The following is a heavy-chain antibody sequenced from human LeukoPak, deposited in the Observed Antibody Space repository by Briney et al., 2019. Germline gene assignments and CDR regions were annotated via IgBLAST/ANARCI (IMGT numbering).Heavy chain of an antibody. J-gene: IGHJ4*02. Sequence: GGSLRLSCAASGFTFSSYSMNWVRQATGKGLEWVSSISSSSSYIYYADSVKRLFTISRDHAKNSLYLQMNSLRAEDTAVYYCASDIVVASDYWGQGTLVTVSS. V-gene: IGHV3-21*01. CDR3: ASDIVVASDY. D-gene: IGHD2-2*01. CDR1: GFTFSSYS. CDR2: ISSSSSYI.